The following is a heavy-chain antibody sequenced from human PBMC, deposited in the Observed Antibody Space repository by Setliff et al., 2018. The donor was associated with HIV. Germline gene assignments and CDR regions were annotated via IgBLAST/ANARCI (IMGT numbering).Heavy chain of an antibody. CDR2: FDPEDGET. CDR1: GYTLTELS. J-gene: IGHJ3*02. CDR3: AKGPNFEDAFDI. D-gene: IGHD2-8*01. Sequence: ASVKVSCKVSGYTLTELSMHWVRQAPGKGLEWMGGFDPEDGETIYAQKFQGRVTITADESTSTAYMELSSLRSEDTAVYYCAKGPNFEDAFDIWGQGTVVTVSS. V-gene: IGHV1-24*01.